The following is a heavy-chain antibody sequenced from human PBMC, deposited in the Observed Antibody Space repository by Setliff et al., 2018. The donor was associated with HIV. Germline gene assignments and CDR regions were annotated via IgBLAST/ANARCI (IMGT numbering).Heavy chain of an antibody. J-gene: IGHJ4*02. V-gene: IGHV1-69*13. CDR2: IVPIFGTP. CDR1: GGTFSSYA. CDR3: ARDAGYIGSSWDR. Sequence: SVKVSCKAFGGTFSSYAISWVRQAPGQGLEWMGGIVPIFGTPNYAQKFQGRVTFTADESTSTVYMELRSLTSKDTAMYYCARDAGYIGSSWDRWGQGTLVTVSS. D-gene: IGHD5-12*01.